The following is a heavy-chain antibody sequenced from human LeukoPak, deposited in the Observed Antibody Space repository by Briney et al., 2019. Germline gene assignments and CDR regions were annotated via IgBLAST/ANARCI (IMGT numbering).Heavy chain of an antibody. CDR3: ARAAITMVRGVIITRYSDY. V-gene: IGHV4-34*01. J-gene: IGHJ4*02. CDR1: GGSFSGYY. Sequence: PSETLSLTCAVYGGSFSGYYWSWIRQPPGKGLEWIGEINHSGSTNYNPSLKSRVTISVDTSKNQFSLKLSSVTAADTAVYYCARAAITMVRGVIITRYSDYWGQGTLVTVSS. D-gene: IGHD3-10*01. CDR2: INHSGST.